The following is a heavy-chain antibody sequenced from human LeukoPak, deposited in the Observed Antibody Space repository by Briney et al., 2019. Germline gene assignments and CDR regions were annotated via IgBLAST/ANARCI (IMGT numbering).Heavy chain of an antibody. CDR3: ASVGRRDGYKTSYYFDY. Sequence: SETLSLTCTVSGGSISSGSYYWSWIRQPAGKGLEWIGRIYTSGSTNYNPSLKSRVTISVDKSKNQFSLKLSSVTAADTAVYYCASVGRRDGYKTSYYFDYWGQGTLVTVSS. D-gene: IGHD5-24*01. CDR1: GGSISSGSYY. CDR2: IYTSGST. V-gene: IGHV4-61*02. J-gene: IGHJ4*02.